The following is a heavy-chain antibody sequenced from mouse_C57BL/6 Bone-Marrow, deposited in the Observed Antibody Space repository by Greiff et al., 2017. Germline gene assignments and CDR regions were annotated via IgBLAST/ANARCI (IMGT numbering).Heavy chain of an antibody. CDR3: AGGVDY. J-gene: IGHJ2*01. Sequence: QVQLKESGAELVKPGASVKLSCKASGYTFTGYCMHWVKQRPGQGLEWIGYINPGSGYTKYNQKFKGKATLTVDKSSSTAYMQLSSLTYEDSAVEFSAGGVDYWGQGTTPTVSA. CDR1: GYTFTGYC. V-gene: IGHV1-7*01. CDR2: INPGSGYT.